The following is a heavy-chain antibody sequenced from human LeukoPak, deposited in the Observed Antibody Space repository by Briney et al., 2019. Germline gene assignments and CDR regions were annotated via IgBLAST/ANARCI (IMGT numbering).Heavy chain of an antibody. CDR1: GGFISGYY. J-gene: IGHJ4*02. CDR2: IYYIGST. D-gene: IGHD6-13*01. V-gene: IGHV4-59*12. Sequence: PSETLSLTCTVSGGFISGYYWSWLRQPPGKGLEWIGYIYYIGSTNYNPSLKSRVSMSVDRSTNQFFLKVRSVTAADTAMYYCARVSPHPWIRATADLDYWGQGALVTVSS. CDR3: ARVSPHPWIRATADLDY.